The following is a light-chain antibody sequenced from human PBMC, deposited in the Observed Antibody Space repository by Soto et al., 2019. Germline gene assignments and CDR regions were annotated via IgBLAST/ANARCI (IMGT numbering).Light chain of an antibody. Sequence: QSVLTQPPSVSAAPGQKVTISCSGSSSNIGNNYVSWYQQLPGTAPKLLIYDNNKRPSGIPDRFSGSKSGTSATLGITGLQTGDEADYYCGTWDSSLSLVVFGGGTKLT. CDR2: DNN. CDR3: GTWDSSLSLVV. V-gene: IGLV1-51*01. J-gene: IGLJ2*01. CDR1: SSNIGNNY.